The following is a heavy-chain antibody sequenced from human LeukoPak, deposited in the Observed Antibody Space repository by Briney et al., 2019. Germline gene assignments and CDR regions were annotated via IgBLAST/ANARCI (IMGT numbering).Heavy chain of an antibody. V-gene: IGHV4-34*01. Sequence: KASETLSLTCAVYGGFFSGYYWSWIRQPPGKGLEWIGEINHSGSTNYNPSLKSRVTISVDTSKNQFSLKLSSVTAADTAVYYCARKGYYGSGSYYNDDYWGQGTLVTVSS. CDR2: INHSGST. CDR1: GGFFSGYY. J-gene: IGHJ4*02. CDR3: ARKGYYGSGSYYNDDY. D-gene: IGHD3-10*01.